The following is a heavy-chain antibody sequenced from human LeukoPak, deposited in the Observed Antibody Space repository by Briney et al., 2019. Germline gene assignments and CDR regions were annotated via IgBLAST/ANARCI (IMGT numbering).Heavy chain of an antibody. CDR2: IYYSGST. J-gene: IGHJ4*02. Sequence: NPSETLSLTCTVSGGTISSYYWSWIRQPPGKGLEWIGYIYYSGSTNYNPTLKSRVTISVDTSKNQFSLKLSSVTAADTAVYYCARGVAAPGYFDYWGQGTLVTVSS. CDR3: ARGVAAPGYFDY. D-gene: IGHD6-6*01. V-gene: IGHV4-59*01. CDR1: GGTISSYY.